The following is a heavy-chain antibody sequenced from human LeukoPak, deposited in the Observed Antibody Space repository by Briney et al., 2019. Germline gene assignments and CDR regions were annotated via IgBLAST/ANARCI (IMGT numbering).Heavy chain of an antibody. CDR1: GFTFSSYA. J-gene: IGHJ4*02. V-gene: IGHV3-30-3*01. CDR2: ISYDGSNK. Sequence: GGSLRLSCAASGFTFSSYAMHWVRQAPGKGLEWVAVISYDGSNKYYADSVKGRFTISRDNSKNTLYLQMNSLRAEDTAVYYCAKGPGPVTTDYYWGQGNLVTVSP. CDR3: AKGPGPVTTDYY. D-gene: IGHD1-1*01.